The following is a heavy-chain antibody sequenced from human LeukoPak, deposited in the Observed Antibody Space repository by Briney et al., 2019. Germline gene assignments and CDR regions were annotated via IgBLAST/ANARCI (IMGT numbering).Heavy chain of an antibody. Sequence: GGSLRLSCAASGFTFINYAMNCVRQAPEKGLEWVFTVSGPGTTTYYAHSVKGRFTVSRDNSKNTVFLQMDSLRAEDTAVYYCATRRSGNYFATFDYWGQGILVTVSS. J-gene: IGHJ4*02. CDR1: GFTFINYA. D-gene: IGHD3-22*01. V-gene: IGHV3-23*01. CDR3: ATRRSGNYFATFDY. CDR2: VSGPGTTT.